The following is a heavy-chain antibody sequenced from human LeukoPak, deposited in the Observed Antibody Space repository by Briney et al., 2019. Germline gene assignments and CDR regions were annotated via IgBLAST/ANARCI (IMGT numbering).Heavy chain of an antibody. D-gene: IGHD2-15*01. CDR1: GITFGSHW. Sequence: GGSLRLSCAASGITFGSHWMNWVRQAPGKGPVWVSRINGDGSTTVYADSVQGRFSISRDNAKSTLYLHMNSLRAEDTAVYYCAREGGGYCSGINCWKWFDPWGQGTLVTVSS. CDR3: AREGGGYCSGINCWKWFDP. V-gene: IGHV3-74*01. CDR2: INGDGSTT. J-gene: IGHJ5*02.